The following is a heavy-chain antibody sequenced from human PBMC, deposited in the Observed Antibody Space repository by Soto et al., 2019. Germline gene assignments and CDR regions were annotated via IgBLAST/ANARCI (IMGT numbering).Heavy chain of an antibody. CDR1: GDRCTSYW. V-gene: IGHV5-51*01. J-gene: IGHJ6*03. CDR3: ARRTGDRKQLVGSYYYYMDV. CDR2: IYPGDSDT. D-gene: IGHD6-13*01. Sequence: ELLKISCKGSGDRCTSYWIGWFRQMPGKCLEWMGIIYPGDSDTRYSPSFQGQVTISADKSISTAYLQWSSLKASDTAMYYCARRTGDRKQLVGSYYYYMDVWGNGTTVSVSS.